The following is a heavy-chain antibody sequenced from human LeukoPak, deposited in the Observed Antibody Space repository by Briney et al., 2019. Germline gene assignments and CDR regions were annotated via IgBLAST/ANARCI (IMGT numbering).Heavy chain of an antibody. CDR2: IDVSGRMT. CDR3: AKVKASNYVGAFDY. V-gene: IGHV3-23*01. J-gene: IGHJ4*02. D-gene: IGHD4-11*01. Sequence: GGSLRLSCAASGFTFNRHGMSWVRQAPGKGLEWVSGIDVSGRMTYYADSVKGRFTISRDNSKNTLYLQMNSLRAEDTAVYYCAKVKASNYVGAFDYWGQGTLVTVSS. CDR1: GFTFNRHG.